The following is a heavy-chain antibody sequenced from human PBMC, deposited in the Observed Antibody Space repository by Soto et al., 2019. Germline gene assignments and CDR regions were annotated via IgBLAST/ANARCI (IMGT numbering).Heavy chain of an antibody. CDR2: INSEGGST. Sequence: EVQLVESGGGLVQPGGSLRLSCAASGFTFSSYWMHWVRQAPGKGLVWVSGINSEGGSTDYADSVKGRFIRSRDNAKNTLYLQRNRLRAEDTAVYYCARPRYEGSGTPFDHWGLGTLVTVSS. J-gene: IGHJ4*02. V-gene: IGHV3-74*01. CDR1: GFTFSSYW. D-gene: IGHD1-1*01. CDR3: ARPRYEGSGTPFDH.